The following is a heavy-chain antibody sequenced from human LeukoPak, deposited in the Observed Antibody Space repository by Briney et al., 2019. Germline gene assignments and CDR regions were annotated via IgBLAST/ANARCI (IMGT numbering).Heavy chain of an antibody. Sequence: SETLSLTCTVSGGSISSYYWSWIRQPPGKGLEWIGYIYYSGSTNYNPSLKSRVTMSVDTSKNEFSLKLSSVTAADTAVYYCARDRYYYDSSGYCRFDYWGQGTLVTVSS. CDR2: IYYSGST. V-gene: IGHV4-59*12. CDR3: ARDRYYYDSSGYCRFDY. D-gene: IGHD3-22*01. CDR1: GGSISSYY. J-gene: IGHJ4*02.